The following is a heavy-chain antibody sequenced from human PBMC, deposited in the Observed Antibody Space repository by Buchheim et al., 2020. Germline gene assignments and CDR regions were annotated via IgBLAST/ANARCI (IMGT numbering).Heavy chain of an antibody. Sequence: EVQLVQSGGALVQPGGSLRLSCAASGFTVTKNWMHWVRQAPGKGLVWVSGIQSDERSTSYADSVKGRFTISRGSAKNTLSLQMNSLRAEDTAVYYCARDANAVFDYWGQGAL. V-gene: IGHV3-74*01. CDR3: ARDANAVFDY. J-gene: IGHJ4*02. CDR2: IQSDERST. CDR1: GFTVTKNW.